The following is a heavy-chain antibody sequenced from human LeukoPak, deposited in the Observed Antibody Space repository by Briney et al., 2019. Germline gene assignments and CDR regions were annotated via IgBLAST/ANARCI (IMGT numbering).Heavy chain of an antibody. Sequence: GGYLRLSCAAYGFTFSTYSMNWVRQAPGKGLEWVSSIISSSSYIYYADSVKGRFTISRDNAKNSLYLQMNSLRAEDTAVYYCARDPQYCSGGSCYSFDYWGQGTLVTVSS. CDR2: IISSSSYI. D-gene: IGHD2-15*01. V-gene: IGHV3-21*01. CDR1: GFTFSTYS. CDR3: ARDPQYCSGGSCYSFDY. J-gene: IGHJ4*02.